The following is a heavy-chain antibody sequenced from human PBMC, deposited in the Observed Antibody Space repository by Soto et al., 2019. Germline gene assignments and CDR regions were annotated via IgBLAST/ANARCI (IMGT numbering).Heavy chain of an antibody. V-gene: IGHV1-18*04. CDR1: GYTFTSYG. CDR2: ISAYNGNT. J-gene: IGHJ3*02. Sequence: QVQLVQSGAEVKKPGASVKVSCKASGYTFTSYGISWVRQAPGQGLEWMGWISAYNGNTNYAQKLQGRVTMTTDTSTRTAYMELRSLRSDDTAVYYCATSTMIVVATDAFDIWGQGTMVTVSS. CDR3: ATSTMIVVATDAFDI. D-gene: IGHD3-22*01.